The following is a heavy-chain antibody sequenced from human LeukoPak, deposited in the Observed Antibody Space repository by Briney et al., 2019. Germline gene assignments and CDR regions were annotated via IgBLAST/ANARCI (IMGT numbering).Heavy chain of an antibody. CDR1: GGSFNGYY. J-gene: IGHJ4*02. D-gene: IGHD3-3*01. V-gene: IGHV4-34*01. CDR2: INHSGST. CDR3: ARIARGVADY. Sequence: SETLSLTCAVYGGSFNGYYWSWIRQPPGKGLEWIGEINHSGSTNYNPSLKSRVTISVDTSKNQFSLKLSSVTAADTAVYYCARIARGVADYWGQGTLVTVSS.